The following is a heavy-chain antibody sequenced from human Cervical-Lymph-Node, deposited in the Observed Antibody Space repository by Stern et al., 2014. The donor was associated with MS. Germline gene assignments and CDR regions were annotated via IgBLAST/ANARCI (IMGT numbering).Heavy chain of an antibody. V-gene: IGHV4-61*01. CDR2: IYYSGHT. CDR1: GDSTTSGNYY. CDR3: ARDRVVVVPTAVSKVFDHYYHGMDV. Sequence: QVQLQESGPGLVKPSETLSLTCSVSGDSTTSGNYYWTWIRESPGKGLEWIGYIYYSGHTNYNTSLKSRVTISIDTSKNQRSLNLSSVTAADTAVYYCARDRVVVVPTAVSKVFDHYYHGMDVWGQGTAVTVSS. J-gene: IGHJ6*02. D-gene: IGHD2-2*01.